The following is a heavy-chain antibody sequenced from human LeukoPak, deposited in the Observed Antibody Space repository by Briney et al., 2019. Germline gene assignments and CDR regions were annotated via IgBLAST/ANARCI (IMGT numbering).Heavy chain of an antibody. CDR3: ARFYDGAARDAFDI. V-gene: IGHV1-8*01. CDR1: GYTFTSYD. D-gene: IGHD6-6*01. Sequence: ASVKVSCKASGYTFTSYDINWVRQATGQGLEWMGWMNPNSSNTDYAQKFQGRVTMTRNTSISTAYMELSSLRSEDTAVYYCARFYDGAARDAFDIWGQGTMVTVSS. CDR2: MNPNSSNT. J-gene: IGHJ3*02.